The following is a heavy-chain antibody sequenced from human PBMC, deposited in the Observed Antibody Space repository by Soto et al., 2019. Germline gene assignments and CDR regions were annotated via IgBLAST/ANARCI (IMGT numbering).Heavy chain of an antibody. CDR1: GGSISSGGYY. V-gene: IGHV4-31*03. D-gene: IGHD2-21*01. CDR3: ARDAIGLHNYYYGMDV. J-gene: IGHJ6*04. CDR2: IYYSGST. Sequence: SETLSLTCTVSGGSISSGGYYWSWIRQHPGKGLEWIGYIYYSGSTYYNPSLKSRVTISVDTSKNQFSLKLSSVTAADTAVYYCARDAIGLHNYYYGMDVWGKGTTVTVS.